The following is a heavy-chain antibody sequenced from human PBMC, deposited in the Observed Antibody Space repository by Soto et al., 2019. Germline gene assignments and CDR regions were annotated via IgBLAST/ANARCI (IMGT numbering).Heavy chain of an antibody. CDR3: ARPNTSYYYYGMDV. J-gene: IGHJ6*01. CDR1: GFTFSSYA. CDR2: ISYDGSNK. Sequence: QVQLVESGGGVVQPGRSLRLSCAASGFTFSSYAMHWVRQAPGKGLEWVAVISYDGSNKYYADSVKGRFTISRDNSKNTLYLQMNSLRAEDTAVYYCARPNTSYYYYGMDVW. V-gene: IGHV3-30-3*01. D-gene: IGHD2-2*02.